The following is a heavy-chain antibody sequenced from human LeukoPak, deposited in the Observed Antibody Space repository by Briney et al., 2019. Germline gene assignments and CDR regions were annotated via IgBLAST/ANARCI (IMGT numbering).Heavy chain of an antibody. V-gene: IGHV3-74*01. J-gene: IGHJ4*02. CDR1: GFTFSSYW. Sequence: PGGSLRLSCAASGFTFSSYWMHWVRQAPGKGLVWVSRINSDGSSTTYADSMKGRFSMSRDNAKNTLYLQMNSLRAEDTAVYYCAKVLGYYYDSSGYLPHFDYWGQGTLVTVSS. D-gene: IGHD3-22*01. CDR3: AKVLGYYYDSSGYLPHFDY. CDR2: INSDGSST.